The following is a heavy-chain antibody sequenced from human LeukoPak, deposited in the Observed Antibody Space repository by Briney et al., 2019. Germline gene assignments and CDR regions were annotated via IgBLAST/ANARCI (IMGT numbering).Heavy chain of an antibody. CDR2: IGYDGSNK. CDR3: AREPDRDYYGSGSHPDY. V-gene: IGHV3-33*01. J-gene: IGHJ4*02. CDR1: GFTFSSYG. D-gene: IGHD3-10*01. Sequence: PGGSLRLSCAASGFTFSSYGMHWVRQAPGKGLEWVAVIGYDGSNKYYADSVKGRFTISRDNSKNTLYLQMNSLRAEDTAVYYCAREPDRDYYGSGSHPDYWGQGTLVTVSS.